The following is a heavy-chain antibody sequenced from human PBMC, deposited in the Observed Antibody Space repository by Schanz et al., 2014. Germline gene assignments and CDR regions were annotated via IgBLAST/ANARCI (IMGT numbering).Heavy chain of an antibody. CDR2: ISSSSSTR. D-gene: IGHD3-10*01. J-gene: IGHJ4*02. CDR3: ARIGGSVFDY. CDR1: GFTFSSYS. Sequence: EVQLVESGGGLVQPGGSLRLSCAASGFTFSSYSMNWVRQAPGKGLEWVSYISSSSSTRYYADSVKGRFTISRDNGKNSLSLQMNSLRVEDTAIYYCARIGGSVFDYWAQGTLVTVSS. V-gene: IGHV3-48*01.